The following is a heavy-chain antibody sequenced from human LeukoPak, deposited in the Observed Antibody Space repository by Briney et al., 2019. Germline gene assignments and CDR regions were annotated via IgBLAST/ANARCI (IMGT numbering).Heavy chain of an antibody. V-gene: IGHV4-39*01. CDR1: GRSISSSSYY. D-gene: IGHD3-3*01. CDR3: ARLFANLEWLLYAIDY. J-gene: IGHJ4*02. CDR2: IYYCGST. Sequence: KTSQTLSLICTVSGRSISSSSYYWGWIRQPPGKGLGWIGSIYYCGSTYYNPSLKSRVTISVDTSKNQFSLKLSSVTAADTAVYYCARLFANLEWLLYAIDYWGQGTLVTVSS.